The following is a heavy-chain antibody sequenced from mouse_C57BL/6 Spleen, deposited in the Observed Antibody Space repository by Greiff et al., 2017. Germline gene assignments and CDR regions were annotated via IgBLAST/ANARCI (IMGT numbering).Heavy chain of an antibody. CDR2: INPYNGGT. Sequence: EVQGVESGPVLVKPGASVKMSCKASGYTFTDYYMNWVKQSHGKSLEWIGVINPYNGGTSYNQKFKGKATLTVDKSSSTAYMELNSLTSEDSAVYYCAKDYYGSRAMDYWGQGTSVTVSS. CDR1: GYTFTDYY. J-gene: IGHJ4*01. CDR3: AKDYYGSRAMDY. V-gene: IGHV1-19*01. D-gene: IGHD1-2*01.